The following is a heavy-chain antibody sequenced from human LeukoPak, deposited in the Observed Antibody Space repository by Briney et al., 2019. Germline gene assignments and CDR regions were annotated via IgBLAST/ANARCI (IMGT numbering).Heavy chain of an antibody. Sequence: GGSLRLSCAASGFTFSSYAMSWVRQAPGKGLEWVSAISGSGGSTNYADSVKGRFTISRDNSKNTLYLQMNSLRADDTAVYYCAKDQGRAPVTYFDYWGQGTLVTVSS. J-gene: IGHJ4*02. CDR1: GFTFSSYA. CDR2: ISGSGGST. D-gene: IGHD4-11*01. CDR3: AKDQGRAPVTYFDY. V-gene: IGHV3-23*01.